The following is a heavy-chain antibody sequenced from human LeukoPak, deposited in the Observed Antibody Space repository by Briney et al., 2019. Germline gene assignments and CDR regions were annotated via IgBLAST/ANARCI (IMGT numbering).Heavy chain of an antibody. CDR1: GYAFAGYE. J-gene: IGHJ3*02. Sequence: SVKRCCNSAGYAFAGYEIHCVRQPAAQRLGGSGWISPHTGGPNFAQKLQGRVTMTRDPCISTAYMELNSLSAVDTAVYPSARVRRISGRPNAFDIWGQGTMVAVSS. D-gene: IGHD6-6*01. CDR3: ARVRRISGRPNAFDI. CDR2: ISPHTGGP. V-gene: IGHV1-2*02.